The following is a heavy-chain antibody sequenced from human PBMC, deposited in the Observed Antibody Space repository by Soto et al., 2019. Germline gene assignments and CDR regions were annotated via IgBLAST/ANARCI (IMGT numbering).Heavy chain of an antibody. CDR3: TSQGKSLSSSWGGFDY. D-gene: IGHD6-13*01. J-gene: IGHJ4*02. CDR1: GFTFGDYA. Sequence: GGSLRLSCTASGFTFGDYAMSWFRQAPGKGLEWVGFIRSKAYGGTTEYAASVKGRLTISRDDSKSIAYLQMNSLKTEDTAVYYCTSQGKSLSSSWGGFDYWGQGTLVTVSS. V-gene: IGHV3-49*03. CDR2: IRSKAYGGTT.